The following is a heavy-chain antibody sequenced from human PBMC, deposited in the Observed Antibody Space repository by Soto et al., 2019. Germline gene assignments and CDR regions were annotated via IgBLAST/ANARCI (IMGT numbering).Heavy chain of an antibody. CDR3: ARHCSGGSCYPQRWFDP. V-gene: IGHV4-59*08. J-gene: IGHJ5*02. CDR1: GGSISSYY. CDR2: IYYSGST. Sequence: PSETLSLTCTVSGGSISSYYWSWIRQPPGKGLEWIGYIYYSGSTNYNPSLKSRVTISVDTSKNQFSLKLSSVTDADTAVYYCARHCSGGSCYPQRWFDPWGQGTLVTVSS. D-gene: IGHD2-15*01.